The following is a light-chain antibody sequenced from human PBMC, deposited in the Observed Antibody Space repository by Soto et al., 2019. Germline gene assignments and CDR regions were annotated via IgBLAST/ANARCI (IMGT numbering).Light chain of an antibody. CDR2: ANN. V-gene: IGLV1-44*01. J-gene: IGLJ2*01. CDR1: RSNIGINA. CDR3: AAWDDSLNGLV. Sequence: QSLLTQPPSVSGTPWQRVSISCSGSRSNIGINAVDWYHQLPGTAPKVLIYANNQRPSGVPDRFSGSKSGTSASLAINGLRSDDEAHYYCAAWDDSLNGLVFGGGTKVPVL.